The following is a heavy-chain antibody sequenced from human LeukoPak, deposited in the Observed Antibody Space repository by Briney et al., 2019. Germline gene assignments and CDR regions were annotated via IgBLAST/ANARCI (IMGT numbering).Heavy chain of an antibody. V-gene: IGHV3-30*18. CDR1: GFTFSSYG. Sequence: PGGSLRLSCAASGFTFSSYGMHWVRQAPGKGLEWLAVISYDGSNKYYADSVKGRFTISRDNSKNTLYLQMNSLRAEDTAVYYCAKGSGYSSYWGQGTLVTVSS. D-gene: IGHD5-12*01. CDR3: AKGSGYSSY. J-gene: IGHJ4*02. CDR2: ISYDGSNK.